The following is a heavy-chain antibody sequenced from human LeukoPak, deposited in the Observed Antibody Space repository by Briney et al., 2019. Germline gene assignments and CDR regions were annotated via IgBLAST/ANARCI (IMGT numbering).Heavy chain of an antibody. Sequence: SETLSLTCTVSGGSISSYYWSWIRQPPGKGLEWIGYIYYSGSTNYNPSLKSRVTISVDTSKNQFSLKLSSVTAADTAVYYCARGGEDDAFDIWGQGTMVTVSS. CDR2: IYYSGST. CDR3: ARGGEDDAFDI. V-gene: IGHV4-59*01. CDR1: GGSISSYY. D-gene: IGHD3-10*01. J-gene: IGHJ3*02.